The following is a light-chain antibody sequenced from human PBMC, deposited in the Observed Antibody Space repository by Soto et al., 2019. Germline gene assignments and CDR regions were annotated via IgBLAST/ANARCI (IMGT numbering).Light chain of an antibody. CDR3: QSYDSSLSAYV. V-gene: IGLV1-40*01. CDR1: SSNIGAGYD. Sequence: QSVLTQPPSVSGAPGQRVTISCTGSSSNIGAGYDVHWYQQLPGTAPKLLIFRNNNRPSGVPDRFSGSKSGTSASLAMTGLQAEDEADYYCQSYDSSLSAYVFATGTKVTVL. CDR2: RNN. J-gene: IGLJ1*01.